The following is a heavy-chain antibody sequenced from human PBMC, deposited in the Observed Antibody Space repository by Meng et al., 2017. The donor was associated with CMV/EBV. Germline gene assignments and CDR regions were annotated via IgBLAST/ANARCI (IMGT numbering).Heavy chain of an antibody. CDR1: GGSTSSSSSY. CDR3: ARDQGRGYSYGRDYYGMDV. V-gene: IGHV4-39*07. Sequence: SETLSLTCPVSGGSTSSSSSYWGWIRHPPGKGLEWIGRSYYSGSTYYNPSLKSRITISVDTSKNQFSLKLSSVTAADTAVYYCARDQGRGYSYGRDYYGMDVWGQGTTVTVSS. D-gene: IGHD5-18*01. J-gene: IGHJ6*02. CDR2: SYYSGST.